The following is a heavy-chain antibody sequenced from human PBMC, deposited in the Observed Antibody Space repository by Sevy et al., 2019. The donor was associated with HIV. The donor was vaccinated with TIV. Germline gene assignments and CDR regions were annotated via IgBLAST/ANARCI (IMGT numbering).Heavy chain of an antibody. Sequence: SETLSLTCTVSGGSISSSSYYWGWIRQPPGKGLEWIGSIYYSGSTYYNPSLKSRVTISGDTSKTQFSLKLSSVTAADTAVYYCAREEGIFWSGYYHFDYWGQGTLVTVSS. CDR3: AREEGIFWSGYYHFDY. V-gene: IGHV4-39*01. CDR2: IYYSGST. D-gene: IGHD3-3*01. J-gene: IGHJ4*02. CDR1: GGSISSSSYY.